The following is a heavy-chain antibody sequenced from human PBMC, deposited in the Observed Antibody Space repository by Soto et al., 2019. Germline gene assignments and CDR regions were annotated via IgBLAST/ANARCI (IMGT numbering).Heavy chain of an antibody. CDR1: GYTFSTYA. D-gene: IGHD2-2*01. CDR3: ARVPRYTSDIVEVPAVMFEDWFVP. CDR2: IHAGNGDT. V-gene: IGHV1-3*01. J-gene: IGHJ5*02. Sequence: QVQLVQSGAEVKKPGASVKVSCKASGYTFSTYAVQWVRQAPGQSLEWIGWIHAGNGDTKYSQKFHDRVTITRDTSARTTYMELSSLRSEDTAVYYCARVPRYTSDIVEVPAVMFEDWFVPWGQGTLVTVSS.